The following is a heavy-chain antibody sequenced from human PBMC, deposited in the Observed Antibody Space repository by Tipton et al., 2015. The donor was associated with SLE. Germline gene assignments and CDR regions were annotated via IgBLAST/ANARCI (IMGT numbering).Heavy chain of an antibody. D-gene: IGHD3/OR15-3a*01. CDR3: AREISDWGAFDI. J-gene: IGHJ3*02. Sequence: TLSLTCTVSGGSISSSSYYWGWIRQPPGKGLEWIGEINHSGSTNYNPSLKSRVTISVDTSKNQFSLKLSSVTAADTAVYYCAREISDWGAFDIWGQGTMVTVSS. V-gene: IGHV4-39*07. CDR1: GGSISSSSYY. CDR2: INHSGST.